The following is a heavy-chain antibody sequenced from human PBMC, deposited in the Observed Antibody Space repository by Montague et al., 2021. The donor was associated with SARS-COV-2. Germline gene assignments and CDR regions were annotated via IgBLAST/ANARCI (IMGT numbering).Heavy chain of an antibody. CDR2: ISYDGSNK. CDR3: ARDYYDYGGGSYRYIY. D-gene: IGHD3-16*02. J-gene: IGHJ4*02. V-gene: IGHV3-30*04. Sequence: SLRLSCAASGFTFSSYDMHWVRQAPGKGLEWVAVISYDGSNKYYXXSLKGRFTISRDNSKNTLYLQMNSLRAEDTAVYYCARDYYDYGGGSYRYIYWGQGTLVTVSS. CDR1: GFTFSSYD.